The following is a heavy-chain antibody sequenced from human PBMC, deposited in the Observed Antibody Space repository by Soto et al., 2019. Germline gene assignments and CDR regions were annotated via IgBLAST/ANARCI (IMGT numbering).Heavy chain of an antibody. Sequence: GESLKISCKGSGYSFTSYCIAWVRRMPGKGLEWMGIIYPDDSRIKYSPSFQGQVTISADKSISTAYLHWTSLRASDTAMYYCARLFCSSSTCYIGLDYWGQGTPVTVSS. CDR3: ARLFCSSSTCYIGLDY. D-gene: IGHD2-2*02. V-gene: IGHV5-51*01. CDR2: IYPDDSRI. J-gene: IGHJ4*02. CDR1: GYSFTSYC.